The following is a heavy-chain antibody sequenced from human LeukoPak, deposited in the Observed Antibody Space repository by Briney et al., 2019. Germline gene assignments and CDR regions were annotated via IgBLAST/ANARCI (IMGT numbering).Heavy chain of an antibody. J-gene: IGHJ4*02. CDR2: INSISTSYI. V-gene: IGHV3-21*01. Sequence: PGGSLRRSCEASGFTCSSYSMIWVRQAPGKGLEWVSTINSISTSYIYSAEGWNTLSTISRDNAKISLYLQMNSLRAEDTAVYYCAKGTGSGSYGYFDYWGQGTLVTVSS. D-gene: IGHD5-18*01. CDR3: AKGTGSGSYGYFDY. CDR1: GFTCSSYS.